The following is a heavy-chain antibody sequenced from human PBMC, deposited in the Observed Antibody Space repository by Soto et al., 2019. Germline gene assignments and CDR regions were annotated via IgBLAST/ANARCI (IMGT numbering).Heavy chain of an antibody. Sequence: SETLSLTCTVSGGSISSYYWSWIRQPPGKGLEWIGYIYYSGSTNYNPSLKSRVTISVDTSKNQFSLKLSSVTAADTAVYYCARQAYSSSWYRGNYFDYWGQGTLVTVSS. J-gene: IGHJ4*02. CDR2: IYYSGST. CDR1: GGSISSYY. V-gene: IGHV4-59*01. D-gene: IGHD6-13*01. CDR3: ARQAYSSSWYRGNYFDY.